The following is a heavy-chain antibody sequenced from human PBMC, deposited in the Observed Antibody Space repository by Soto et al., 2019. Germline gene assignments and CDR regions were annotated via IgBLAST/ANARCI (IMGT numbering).Heavy chain of an antibody. D-gene: IGHD3-10*01. V-gene: IGHV1-2*04. CDR2: IKANSGVT. CDR3: ARDGGSGSYPTDY. J-gene: IGHJ4*02. CDR1: GYTFTGYY. Sequence: ASVKVSCKASGYTFTGYYIHWVRQAPGQGLEWMGWIKANSGVTNYAQNFQGWVTMTRDTSISTAYMELSRLRSDDTAVYYCARDGGSGSYPTDYWGQGTLVTVSS.